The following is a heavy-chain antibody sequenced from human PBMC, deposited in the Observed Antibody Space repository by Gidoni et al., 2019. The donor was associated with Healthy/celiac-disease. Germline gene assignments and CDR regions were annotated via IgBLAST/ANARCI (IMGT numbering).Heavy chain of an antibody. CDR1: GFPFSSYA. J-gene: IGHJ4*02. V-gene: IGHV3-23*01. CDR2: ISGRGGST. D-gene: IGHD3-10*01. Sequence: EVQLLESGGGLVQPGGSLRLSCAASGFPFSSYAMSWVRQAPGKGLEWVSAISGRGGSTYYADTVKGRFTISRDNSKNTLYLQMNSLRAEDTAVYYCAKSYSGTARGDYWGQGTLVTVSS. CDR3: AKSYSGTARGDY.